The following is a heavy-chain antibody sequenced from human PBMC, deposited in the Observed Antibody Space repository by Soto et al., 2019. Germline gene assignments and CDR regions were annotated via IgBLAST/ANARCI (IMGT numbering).Heavy chain of an antibody. V-gene: IGHV4-39*01. D-gene: IGHD3-10*01. CDR3: ASLLGIKFDY. CDR1: GGSISSSSYY. J-gene: IGHJ4*02. CDR2: IYYSGTT. Sequence: EILSLTCTLSGGSISSSSYYWGWIRQPPGKGLEWIGTIYYSGTTNYNPSLKSRVTISVDTSQNQFSLKLNSLTAADTDVYYCASLLGIKFDYWGQGALVTVSS.